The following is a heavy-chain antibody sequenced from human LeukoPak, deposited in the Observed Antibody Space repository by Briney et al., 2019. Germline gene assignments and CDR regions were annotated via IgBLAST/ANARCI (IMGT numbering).Heavy chain of an antibody. J-gene: IGHJ4*02. CDR1: GYTFTIYG. CDR3: ARDQEAYYYDSSGSIRGYYFDY. V-gene: IGHV1-18*04. CDR2: ISAYNGNT. D-gene: IGHD3-22*01. Sequence: ASVKLSCNASGYTFTIYGISWVRQAPGQGLGWMGWISAYNGNTNYAQKLQGRVTMTTDTSTSTAYMELRSLRSDDTAVYYCARDQEAYYYDSSGSIRGYYFDYWGQGTLVTVSS.